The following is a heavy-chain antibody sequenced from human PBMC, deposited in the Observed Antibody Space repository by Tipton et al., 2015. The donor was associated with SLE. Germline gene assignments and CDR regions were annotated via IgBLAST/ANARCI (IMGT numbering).Heavy chain of an antibody. CDR3: ARGRTPGPVDY. Sequence: TLSLTCTVSGGSISIGTYYWSWIRQPAGKGLEWIGRIYPSGSANYNPSLQSRVTVSVDTSKNQFSLKLSSVTAADTAVYYCARGRTPGPVDYWGQGTLVTVSS. D-gene: IGHD2-15*01. J-gene: IGHJ4*02. V-gene: IGHV4-61*02. CDR2: IYPSGSA. CDR1: GGSISIGTYY.